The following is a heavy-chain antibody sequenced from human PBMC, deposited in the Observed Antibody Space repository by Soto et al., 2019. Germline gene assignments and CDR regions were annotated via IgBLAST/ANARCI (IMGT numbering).Heavy chain of an antibody. CDR1: GFTFSSYG. J-gene: IGHJ4*02. CDR2: IWYDGSNK. Sequence: AGGSLRLSCAASGFTFSSYGMHWVRQAPGKGLEWVAVIWYDGSNKYYADSVKGRFTISRDNSKNTLYLQMNSLRAEDTAVYYCASSYYYDSSSYYDDDDFDYWGQGTLVTVSS. D-gene: IGHD3-22*01. V-gene: IGHV3-33*01. CDR3: ASSYYYDSSSYYDDDDFDY.